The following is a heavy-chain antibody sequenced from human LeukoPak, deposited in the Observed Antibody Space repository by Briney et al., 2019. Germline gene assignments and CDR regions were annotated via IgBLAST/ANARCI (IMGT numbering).Heavy chain of an antibody. J-gene: IGHJ5*02. CDR1: GGSISSSSYY. CDR3: ARRLSYNWFDP. CDR2: IYYSGST. V-gene: IGHV4-39*01. D-gene: IGHD2/OR15-2a*01. Sequence: SETLSLTCTVSGGSISSSSYYWGWIRQPPGKGLEWIGSIYYSGSTYYNPSLKSRVTISVDTSKNQFSLKLSSVTAADTAVYYCARRLSYNWFDPWGQGTLVTVSS.